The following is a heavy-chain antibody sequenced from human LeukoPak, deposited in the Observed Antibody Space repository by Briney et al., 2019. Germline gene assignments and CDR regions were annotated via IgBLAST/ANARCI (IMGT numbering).Heavy chain of an antibody. CDR1: GFSLSTSGVG. CDR2: IYWDDDK. CDR3: ARSYYYGSGSYYNPLDY. Sequence: SGPTLVKPTQTLTLTCTFSGFSLSTSGVGVGWIRQPPGKALEWLALIYWDDDKRYSPSLKSRLTITKGTSKNQVVLTMTNMDPVDAATYYCARSYYYGSGSYYNPLDYWGQGTLVTVSS. J-gene: IGHJ4*02. D-gene: IGHD3-10*01. V-gene: IGHV2-5*02.